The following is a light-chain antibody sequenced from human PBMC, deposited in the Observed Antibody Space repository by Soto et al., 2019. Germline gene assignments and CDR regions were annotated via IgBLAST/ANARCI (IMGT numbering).Light chain of an antibody. V-gene: IGKV3-11*01. CDR2: DAS. J-gene: IGKJ5*01. Sequence: DIVFTQAPATVSLSPGERATRSCRASQSISSYLAWYQQKPGQAPRLLIYDASNRATGIPARFSGSGSGTDFTLTISSLEPEDFAVYYCQQRSNWPPITFGQGTRLEI. CDR3: QQRSNWPPIT. CDR1: QSISSY.